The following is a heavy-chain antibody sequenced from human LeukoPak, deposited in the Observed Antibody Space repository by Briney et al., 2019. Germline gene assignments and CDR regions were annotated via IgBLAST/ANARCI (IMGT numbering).Heavy chain of an antibody. CDR2: IYSGGST. CDR3: ARGPTYYDILTGYHY. V-gene: IGHV3-53*01. CDR1: GFTVSSNY. Sequence: AGGSLRLSCAASGFTVSSNYMSWVRQAPGKGLEWVSVIYSGGSTYYADSVKGRFTISRDNSKNTLYLQMNSLRAEDTAVYYCARGPTYYDILTGYHYWGQGTLVTVSS. J-gene: IGHJ4*02. D-gene: IGHD3-9*01.